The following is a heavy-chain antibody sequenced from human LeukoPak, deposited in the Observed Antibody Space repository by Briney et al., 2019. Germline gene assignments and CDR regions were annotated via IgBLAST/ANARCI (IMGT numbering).Heavy chain of an antibody. D-gene: IGHD3-3*01. CDR3: ASVAPRYDFWSGYYKGYFDY. J-gene: IGHJ4*02. CDR2: IIPIFGTA. Sequence: SVKVSCKASGGTFSSYAISWVRQAPGQGLEWMGGIIPIFGTANYAQKFQGRVTITADESTSTAYMELSSLRSEDTAVYYCASVAPRYDFWSGYYKGYFDYWGQGTLVTVSS. CDR1: GGTFSSYA. V-gene: IGHV1-69*13.